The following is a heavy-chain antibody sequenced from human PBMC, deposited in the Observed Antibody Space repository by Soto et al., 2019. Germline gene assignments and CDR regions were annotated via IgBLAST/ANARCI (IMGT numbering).Heavy chain of an antibody. D-gene: IGHD2-2*01. CDR3: AKPLHCCCTNCQDAFDF. J-gene: IGHJ3*01. CDR1: GFTFSSYA. Sequence: GGSLRLSCAASGFTFSSYAMAWVRQAPGRGLEWVSLFSGSDDSTYYADSVKGRFTISRDNSKNTLYLRMNSLRAEDTAVYYCAKPLHCCCTNCQDAFDFWGQGTM. V-gene: IGHV3-23*01. CDR2: FSGSDDST.